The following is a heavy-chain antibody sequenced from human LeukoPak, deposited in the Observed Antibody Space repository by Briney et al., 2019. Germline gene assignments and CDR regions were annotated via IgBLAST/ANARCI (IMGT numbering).Heavy chain of an antibody. D-gene: IGHD3-3*01. Sequence: GGSLRLSCAASGLTVNSNYINWVRQAPGKGLEWLSYISRSGNTVYYADSVKGRFTISRDNAKNSLYLQMNSLRAEDTAVYYCARGHDFWSGYYQYWGQGTLVTVSS. J-gene: IGHJ4*02. V-gene: IGHV3-48*03. CDR1: GLTVNSNY. CDR2: ISRSGNTV. CDR3: ARGHDFWSGYYQY.